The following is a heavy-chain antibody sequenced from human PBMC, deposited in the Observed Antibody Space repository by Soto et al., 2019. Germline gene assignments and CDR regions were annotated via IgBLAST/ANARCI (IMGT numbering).Heavy chain of an antibody. D-gene: IGHD2-21*02. CDR1: GFTFSTYN. CDR3: ARSAYCGGDCHSYLDD. CDR2: ISSSYSYI. V-gene: IGHV3-21*01. Sequence: EVQLVESGGGLVKPGGSLRLSCAASGFTFSTYNMNWVRQAPGKGLEWVSSISSSYSYISYADSVKGRFTISRDNAKNTLHLQMNGVRAEDRAVYFCARSAYCGGDCHSYLDDWGQGTLVTVSS. J-gene: IGHJ4*02.